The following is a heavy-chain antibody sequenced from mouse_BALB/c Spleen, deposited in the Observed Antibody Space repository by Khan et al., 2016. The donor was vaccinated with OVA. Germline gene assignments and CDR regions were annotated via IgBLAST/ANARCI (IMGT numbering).Heavy chain of an antibody. D-gene: IGHD3-3*01. CDR3: ARDAGRS. V-gene: IGHV1-18*01. CDR2: INPKNGGT. J-gene: IGHJ4*01. Sequence: EVQLQESGPELVKPGASVKISCKTSGYTFPEYTVHWVKQSLGKSLDWIGVINPKNGGTAYNQKFKGKATLTVDKSSSTAYMEFRSLTSGDSAVYYCARDAGRSWGQGTSVTVAS. CDR1: GYTFPEYT.